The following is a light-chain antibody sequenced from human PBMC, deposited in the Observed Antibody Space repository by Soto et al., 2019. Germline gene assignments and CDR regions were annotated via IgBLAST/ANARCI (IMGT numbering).Light chain of an antibody. CDR2: AAS. CDR1: QGFSNS. CDR3: QQPDSCPCT. V-gene: IGKV1-9*01. Sequence: DIQLTQSPSFLSASVGDRVTITCRASQGFSNSLAWYQQKPGKAPKLLIYAASTLQSGVPSRFSGRGSGTEFTLTISSLQPEDFSSCCCQQPDSCPCTFGQGTKLEIK. J-gene: IGKJ2*02.